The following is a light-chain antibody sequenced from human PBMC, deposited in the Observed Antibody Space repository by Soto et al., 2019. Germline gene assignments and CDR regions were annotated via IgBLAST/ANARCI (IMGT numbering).Light chain of an antibody. CDR1: SSNIGSNY. V-gene: IGLV1-47*01. CDR3: ATWDDSLSGYV. CDR2: RND. J-gene: IGLJ1*01. Sequence: QSVLTQPPSASGAPGQRVSISCSGSSSNIGSNYVYWYQQLPGTAPKLLMYRNDQRPSGVPERFSGSRSGTSASLAISGLRSEDEADYYCATWDDSLSGYVFGTGTKPTVL.